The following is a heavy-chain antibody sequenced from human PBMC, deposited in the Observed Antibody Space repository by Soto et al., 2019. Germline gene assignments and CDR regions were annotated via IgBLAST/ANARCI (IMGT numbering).Heavy chain of an antibody. CDR2: IYYSGTT. CDR3: APYTGGFDY. J-gene: IGHJ4*02. V-gene: IGHV4-39*01. Sequence: SETVSLTCTLSGRSLSSSSYYLGWIRQPPGKGLEWIGNIYYSGTTYYNPSLKSRVSISVDTSKNQFSLKLSSVTAADTAVYYCAPYTGGFDYWGQGTLVTVS. D-gene: IGHD2-2*02. CDR1: GRSLSSSSYY.